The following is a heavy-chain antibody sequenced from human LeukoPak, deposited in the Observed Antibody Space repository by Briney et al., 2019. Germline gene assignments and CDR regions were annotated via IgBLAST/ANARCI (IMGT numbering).Heavy chain of an antibody. J-gene: IGHJ4*02. V-gene: IGHV3-23*01. CDR3: ARDMAL. D-gene: IGHD4/OR15-4a*01. CDR2: ISGTGDTT. CDR1: GFPFSTYG. Sequence: GGSLRLSCAASGFPFSTYGMSWVRQAPGKGLEWVSGISGTGDTTYYADSVKGRFTISRDNSKNTLYLQMNSLRADDTAVYYCARDMALWGQGTLVTVS.